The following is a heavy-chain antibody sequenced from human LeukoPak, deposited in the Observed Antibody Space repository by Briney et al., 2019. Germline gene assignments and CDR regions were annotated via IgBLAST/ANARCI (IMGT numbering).Heavy chain of an antibody. CDR3: ASSSGWYNSGRGAFDI. J-gene: IGHJ3*02. D-gene: IGHD6-19*01. V-gene: IGHV6-1*01. CDR2: TYYRSKWYN. Sequence: SQTLSLTCAISGDSVSINSAAWNWIRQSPSRGLELLGRTYYRSKWYNDYAVSVKSLITINPDTSKTHFSLQLNSVTPEDTAVYSCASSSGWYNSGRGAFDIWGQGTMVTVSS. CDR1: GDSVSINSAA.